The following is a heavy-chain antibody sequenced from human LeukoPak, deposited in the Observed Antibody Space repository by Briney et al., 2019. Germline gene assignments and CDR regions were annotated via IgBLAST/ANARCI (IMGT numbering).Heavy chain of an antibody. CDR3: AKDNYYDSSGYFDY. CDR1: GFTFDDYA. J-gene: IGHJ4*02. Sequence: QPGRSLGLSCAASGFTFDDYAMHWVRQAPGKGLEWVSGISWNSGSIGYADSVKGRFTISRDNAKNSLYLQMNSLRAEDMALYYCAKDNYYDSSGYFDYWGQGTLVTVSS. D-gene: IGHD3-22*01. CDR2: ISWNSGSI. V-gene: IGHV3-9*03.